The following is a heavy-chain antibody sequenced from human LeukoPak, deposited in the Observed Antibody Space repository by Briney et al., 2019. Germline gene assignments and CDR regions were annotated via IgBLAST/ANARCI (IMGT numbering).Heavy chain of an antibody. Sequence: GGSLRLSCAASGFTFSNTWMTWVRQAPGKGLGWVGRIKTKTDGGTTDYAAPVKGRFTISRDDSENTLYLLMNSLKTEDTAVYYCATDSKGGYSYNYVGIDYWGQGTLVTVSS. CDR2: IKTKTDGGTT. CDR3: ATDSKGGYSYNYVGIDY. D-gene: IGHD5-18*01. J-gene: IGHJ4*02. V-gene: IGHV3-15*01. CDR1: GFTFSNTW.